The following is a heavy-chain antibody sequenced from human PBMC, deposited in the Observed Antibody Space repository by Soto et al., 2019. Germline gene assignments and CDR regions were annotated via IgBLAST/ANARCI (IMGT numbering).Heavy chain of an antibody. CDR1: GYTFTSYG. V-gene: IGHV1-18*01. D-gene: IGHD5-18*01. CDR2: ISAYNGNT. CDR3: ARGWGVSGVVYSYGTYYYYGMDV. J-gene: IGHJ6*02. Sequence: ASVKVSCKASGYTFTSYGISWVRQAPGQGLEWMGWISAYNGNTNYAQKLQGRVTMTTDTSTSTAYMELRSLRSDDTAVYYCARGWGVSGVVYSYGTYYYYGMDVCCQGTTVTVS.